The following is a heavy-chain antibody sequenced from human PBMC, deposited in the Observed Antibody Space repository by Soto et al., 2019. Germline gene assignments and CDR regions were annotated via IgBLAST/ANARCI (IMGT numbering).Heavy chain of an antibody. Sequence: QVQLVQSGAEVKKPGSSVKVSCKASGGTFSSYAISWVRQAPGQGLEWMGGIIPIFGTANYAQKFQGRVTITAAESTSTASMELSSMRSEDTAVYYCAGVSGGSYSLYYYYGMDVWGQGTTVTVSS. CDR1: GGTFSSYA. V-gene: IGHV1-69*01. CDR2: IIPIFGTA. D-gene: IGHD1-26*01. CDR3: AGVSGGSYSLYYYYGMDV. J-gene: IGHJ6*02.